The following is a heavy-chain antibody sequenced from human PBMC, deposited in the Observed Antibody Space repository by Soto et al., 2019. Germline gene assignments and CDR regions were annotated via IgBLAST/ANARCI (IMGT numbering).Heavy chain of an antibody. Sequence: EVQLLESGGGLVQPGGSLRLSCAASGFTISSNAMYWVRQAPGKGLEWVSAISDRGDTTHYADSVKGRFTISRDTSKNTLYLHLNTLRADDTAVYYCAKDKPGTTSFDYWGQGTLVTVS. D-gene: IGHD1-1*01. V-gene: IGHV3-23*01. CDR3: AKDKPGTTSFDY. CDR2: ISDRGDTT. CDR1: GFTISSNA. J-gene: IGHJ4*02.